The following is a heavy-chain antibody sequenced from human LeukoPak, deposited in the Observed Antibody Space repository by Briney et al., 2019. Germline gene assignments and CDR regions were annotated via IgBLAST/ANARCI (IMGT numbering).Heavy chain of an antibody. CDR1: GFTFSSFS. Sequence: GGSLRLSCAASGFTFSSFSMNWVRQAPGKGLEWVSAISGSGGSTYYADSVKGRFTISRDNSKNTLYLQMNSLRAEDTAVYYCAKVQWELPPFGAFDIWGQGTMVTVSS. CDR2: ISGSGGST. CDR3: AKVQWELPPFGAFDI. D-gene: IGHD1-26*01. V-gene: IGHV3-23*01. J-gene: IGHJ3*02.